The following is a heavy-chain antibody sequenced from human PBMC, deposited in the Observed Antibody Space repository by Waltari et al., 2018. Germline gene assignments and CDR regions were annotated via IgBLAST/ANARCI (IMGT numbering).Heavy chain of an antibody. CDR3: ARGRSYCSGGTCYSDWWYFDL. J-gene: IGHJ2*01. V-gene: IGHV4-59*01. CDR1: GGSLNNYY. CDR2: IYGSGSI. Sequence: QMQLQESGPGLVKPSETLSLTCPAPGGSLNNYYWTWIRQTPGKGLDWIGCIYGSGSINYNPSLKSRVTISVDPSKKQISLNLTSVTAADTAVYHCARGRSYCSGGTCYSDWWYFDLWGRGTLVAVSS. D-gene: IGHD2-15*01.